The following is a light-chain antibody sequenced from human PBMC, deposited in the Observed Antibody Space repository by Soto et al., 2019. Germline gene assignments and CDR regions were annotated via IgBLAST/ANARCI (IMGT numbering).Light chain of an antibody. Sequence: QSVLTQPPSASGSPGQRVTISCSGSSSNIGSNYVYWYQQLPGTAPKLLIYRNNQRPSGVPDRFSGSKSGTSASLAISGLRSEAEADYYCAAWDDSLSVCYVCGTGTKLTVL. CDR2: RNN. CDR3: AAWDDSLSVCYV. V-gene: IGLV1-47*01. CDR1: SSNIGSNY. J-gene: IGLJ1*01.